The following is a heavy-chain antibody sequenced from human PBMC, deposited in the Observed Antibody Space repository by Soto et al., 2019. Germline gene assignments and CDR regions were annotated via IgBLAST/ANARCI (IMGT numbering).Heavy chain of an antibody. CDR1: GFTFDDYA. CDR3: AKSPMGSGSYYNFWFDP. V-gene: IGHV3-9*01. CDR2: ISWNSGSI. Sequence: VQLVESGGGLVQPGRSLRLSCAASGFTFDDYAMHWVRQAPGKGLEWVSGISWNSGSIGYADSVKGRFTISGDNAKNSLYLQMNSLRAEDTALYYCAKSPMGSGSYYNFWFDPWGQGTLVTVSS. J-gene: IGHJ5*02. D-gene: IGHD3-10*01.